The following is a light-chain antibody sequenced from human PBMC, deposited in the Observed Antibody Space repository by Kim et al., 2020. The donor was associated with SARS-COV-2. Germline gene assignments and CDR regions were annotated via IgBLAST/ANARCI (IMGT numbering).Light chain of an antibody. CDR3: QVWDSSTV. CDR1: NIGSKN. Sequence: VSVALGQTARITCGGNNIGSKNVHWYQQKPGQAPVLVIYRDSNRPSGIPERFSGSNSGNTATLTISRAQAGDEADYYCQVWDSSTVFGGGTQLTVL. CDR2: RDS. J-gene: IGLJ2*01. V-gene: IGLV3-9*01.